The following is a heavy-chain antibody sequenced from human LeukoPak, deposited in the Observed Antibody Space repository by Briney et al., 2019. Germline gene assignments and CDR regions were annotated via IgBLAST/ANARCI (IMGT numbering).Heavy chain of an antibody. CDR3: ARGDGNYWDY. J-gene: IGHJ4*02. CDR1: GGSISGYY. D-gene: IGHD1-26*01. Sequence: SETLSLTCTVSGGSISGYYWSCIRQPPGKGLEWIGYIHHSGSTDYNPSLKSRVTISLDTSKNQFSLKLSSVTAADTAVYYCARGDGNYWDYWGQGTLVTVSS. CDR2: IHHSGST. V-gene: IGHV4-59*01.